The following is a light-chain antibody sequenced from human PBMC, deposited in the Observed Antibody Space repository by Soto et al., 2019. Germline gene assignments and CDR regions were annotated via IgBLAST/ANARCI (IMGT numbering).Light chain of an antibody. Sequence: AIEVTQSPSSLSASVGDIVIIAWRTGQGIGNNLGWYQQKPGKATKLLIYAASNLQSGVKSRFSGSGSGTDFTLIISSMQPEDFATYYCKQDFRYHLTGGRGTTGDIK. CDR2: AAS. V-gene: IGKV1-6*01. J-gene: IGKJ4*01. CDR1: QGIGNN. CDR3: KQDFRYHLT.